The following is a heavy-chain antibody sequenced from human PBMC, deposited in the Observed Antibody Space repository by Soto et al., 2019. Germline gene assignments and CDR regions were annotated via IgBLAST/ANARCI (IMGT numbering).Heavy chain of an antibody. D-gene: IGHD2-15*01. CDR2: IYPGDSDT. J-gene: IGHJ3*02. V-gene: IGHV5-51*01. Sequence: GESLKISCKASGYSFTTYWIGWVRQMPGKGLEWMGLIYPGDSDTRYSPSFQGQVTISDDKSITTAYLQWSSLKASDTAIYYCARRRWGGYSSAEIGAFDIWGQGTMVTVSS. CDR3: ARRRWGGYSSAEIGAFDI. CDR1: GYSFTTYW.